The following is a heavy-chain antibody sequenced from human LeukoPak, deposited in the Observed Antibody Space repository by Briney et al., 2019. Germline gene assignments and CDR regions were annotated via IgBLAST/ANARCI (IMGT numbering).Heavy chain of an antibody. D-gene: IGHD6-19*01. CDR3: ARVSGIAVAGTYDYYYGMDV. CDR1: GYTFTGYY. CDR2: INPNSGGT. V-gene: IGHV1-2*02. J-gene: IGHJ6*02. Sequence: ASVKVSCKASGYTFTGYYMHWVRQAPGQGLEWMGWINPNSGGTNYAQKFQGRVTMTRDTSISTAYMELSRLRSDDPAVYYCARVSGIAVAGTYDYYYGMDVWGQGTTVTVSS.